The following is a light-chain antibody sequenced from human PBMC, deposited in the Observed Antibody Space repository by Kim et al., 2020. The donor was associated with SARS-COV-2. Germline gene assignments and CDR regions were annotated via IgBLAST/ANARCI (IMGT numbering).Light chain of an antibody. V-gene: IGKV3-20*01. CDR1: QSVSSSY. Sequence: EIVLTQSPGTLSLSPGERATLSCRASQSVSSSYLAWYQQKPGQAPRLLIYGASSRATGIPDRFSGSGSGTDFTLTISRLEPEDFAVYYCKQYGRSLWTFGEGTKVDIK. J-gene: IGKJ1*01. CDR2: GAS. CDR3: KQYGRSLWT.